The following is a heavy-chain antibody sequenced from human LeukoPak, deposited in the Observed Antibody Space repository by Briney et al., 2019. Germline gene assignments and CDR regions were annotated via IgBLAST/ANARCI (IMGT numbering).Heavy chain of an antibody. CDR3: ARDRGQDIVVVPAAPGY. Sequence: GRSLRLSCAASGFTFSSYGMHWVRQAPGKGLEWVAVIWYDGSNKYYADSVKGRFTISRDNSKNTLYLQMNSLRAEDTAVYYCARDRGQDIVVVPAAPGYWGQGTLVTVSS. J-gene: IGHJ4*02. D-gene: IGHD2-2*01. CDR1: GFTFSSYG. CDR2: IWYDGSNK. V-gene: IGHV3-33*01.